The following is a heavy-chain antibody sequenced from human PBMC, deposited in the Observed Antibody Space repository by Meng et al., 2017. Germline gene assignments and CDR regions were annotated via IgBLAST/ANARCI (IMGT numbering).Heavy chain of an antibody. J-gene: IGHJ4*02. CDR3: AAGDYGKLDY. V-gene: IGHV4-31*03. Sequence: QRRGAGPRQPRPSQNLSCTVTVSGGTNSSGRYYWSWLRQHPGKGLELIGYIYYSESTYYNPSLKSRVTISVDTSKNQFSLKLSSVTAADTAVYYCAAGDYGKLDYWGQGTLVTVSS. CDR1: GGTNSSGRYY. CDR2: IYYSEST. D-gene: IGHD4-17*01.